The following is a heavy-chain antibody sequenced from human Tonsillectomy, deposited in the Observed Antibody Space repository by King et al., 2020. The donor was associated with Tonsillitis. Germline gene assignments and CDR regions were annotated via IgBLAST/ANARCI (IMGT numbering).Heavy chain of an antibody. CDR2: IRYDGSNK. J-gene: IGHJ4*02. CDR1: GFTFSSYG. V-gene: IGHV3-30*02. D-gene: IGHD6-13*01. Sequence: QLVQSGGGVVQPGGSLRLSCAASGFTFSSYGMHWVRQAPDKGLEWVAFIRYDGSNKYYGDSVKGRFNISRHNSKNTLYLQMNSLKAEDTAVYYCAKACSGAGSSISWYWSDPVPVSDYWGQGTLVTVSS. CDR3: AKACSGAGSSISWYWSDPVPVSDY.